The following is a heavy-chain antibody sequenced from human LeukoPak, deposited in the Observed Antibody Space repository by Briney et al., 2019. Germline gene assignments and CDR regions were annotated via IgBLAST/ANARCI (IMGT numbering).Heavy chain of an antibody. D-gene: IGHD2-2*01. J-gene: IGHJ4*02. CDR1: GGSFSDYY. Sequence: SSETLSLTCAVYGGSFSDYYWSWLRQPPGKGLEWIGEINHSGNTYYNPPLKSRVTVSVDTSKNQFSLKLDSVTAADTAVYYCARTVGIVVIPGVQEDAYFDNWGQGTLVTVSS. CDR3: ARTVGIVVIPGVQEDAYFDN. CDR2: INHSGNT. V-gene: IGHV4-34*01.